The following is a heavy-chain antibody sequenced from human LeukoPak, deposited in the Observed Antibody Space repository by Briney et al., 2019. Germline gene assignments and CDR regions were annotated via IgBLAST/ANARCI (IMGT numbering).Heavy chain of an antibody. CDR2: IYYSGST. Sequence: SETLSLTCTVSGGSISSSSYSWGWIRQPPGKGLEWIGSIYYSGSTYYNPSLKRRVTISVDTSKNQFSLKLSSVTAADTAVYYCARDSSGWYVPDYYYMDVWGKGTTVTVSS. CDR1: GGSISSSSYS. D-gene: IGHD6-19*01. V-gene: IGHV4-39*07. J-gene: IGHJ6*03. CDR3: ARDSSGWYVPDYYYMDV.